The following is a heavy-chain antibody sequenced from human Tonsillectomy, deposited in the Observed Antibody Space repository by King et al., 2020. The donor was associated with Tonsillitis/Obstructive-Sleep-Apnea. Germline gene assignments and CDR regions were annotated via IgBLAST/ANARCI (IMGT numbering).Heavy chain of an antibody. V-gene: IGHV3-66*01. CDR3: AGGVVISFFDY. Sequence: VQLVESGGGLVQPGGSLRLSCAASGFTVSNNYMTWVRQAPGKGLEWVSTIYSGGSTYYADSVKGRFTISRDNSKNTLYLHMNSLRAEDTAVYYGAGGVVISFFDYWGQGTLVTVSS. CDR1: GFTVSNNY. J-gene: IGHJ4*02. D-gene: IGHD3-3*01. CDR2: IYSGGST.